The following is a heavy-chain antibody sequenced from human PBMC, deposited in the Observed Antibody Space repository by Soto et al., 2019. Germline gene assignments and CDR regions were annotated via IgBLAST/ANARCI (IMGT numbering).Heavy chain of an antibody. CDR3: ARDGYSGRSDGFDI. J-gene: IGHJ3*02. Sequence: QVQLVESGGGVXXPGRSXXLSCAASGFXXXXXTMHXXXQPPGKGLEWVAVISYDGNNERYTDPVKGRFTVSRDNSKSTLYLQMNSLKSEDTAVYYCARDGYSGRSDGFDIWGQGTMVTVSS. D-gene: IGHD1-26*01. CDR2: ISYDGNNE. CDR1: GFXXXXXT. V-gene: IGHV3-30-3*01.